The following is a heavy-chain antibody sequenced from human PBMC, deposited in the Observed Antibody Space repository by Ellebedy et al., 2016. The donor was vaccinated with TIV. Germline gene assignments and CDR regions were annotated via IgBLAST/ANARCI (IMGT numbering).Heavy chain of an antibody. CDR1: GGSISRSSYY. J-gene: IGHJ6*02. V-gene: IGHV4-39*01. CDR3: AVVTPWHYYNGLDV. Sequence: MPSETLSLTCSVSGGSISRSSYYWGWIRQPPGKGLEWIGSIYYSGSTYYNPSLKSRVTISVDTSKNQFSLKLTSVTAADTAVYYCAVVTPWHYYNGLDVWGQGTTVTVSS. D-gene: IGHD4-23*01. CDR2: IYYSGST.